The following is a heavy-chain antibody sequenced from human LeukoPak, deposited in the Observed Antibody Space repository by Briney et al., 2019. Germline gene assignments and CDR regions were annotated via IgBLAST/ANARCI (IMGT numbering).Heavy chain of an antibody. CDR3: ARVTGYMIEDYFDY. Sequence: SETLSLTCTVSGGSISSYYWSWIRQPAGKGLEWIGYIYTSGSTNYNPSLKSRVTMSVDTSKNQFSLKLSSVTAADTAVYYCARVTGYMIEDYFDYWGQGTLVTVSS. CDR1: GGSISSYY. V-gene: IGHV4-4*07. J-gene: IGHJ4*02. D-gene: IGHD3-22*01. CDR2: IYTSGST.